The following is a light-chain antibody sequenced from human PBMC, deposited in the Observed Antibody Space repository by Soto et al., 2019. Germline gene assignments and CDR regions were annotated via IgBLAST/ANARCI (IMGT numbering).Light chain of an antibody. V-gene: IGKV3D-20*01. J-gene: IGKJ2*01. CDR2: DAS. CDR1: QSVSSSY. Sequence: EIVLTQSPATLSLSPGEGATLSCGASQSVSSSYLAWYQQKPGLAPRLLIYDASSRATGIPDRFSGSGSGTDFTLTISRLEPEDFAVYYCQQYGSSPGTFGQGTKLESK. CDR3: QQYGSSPGT.